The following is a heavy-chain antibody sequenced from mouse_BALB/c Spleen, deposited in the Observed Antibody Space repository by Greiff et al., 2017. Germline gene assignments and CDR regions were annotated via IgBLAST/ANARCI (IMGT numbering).Heavy chain of an antibody. D-gene: IGHD1-1*01. J-gene: IGHJ3*01. CDR3: ARSDYGSSGAWFAY. CDR2: ISTYYGDA. V-gene: IGHV1S137*01. Sequence: QVQLQQSGAELVRPGVSVKISCKGSGYTFTDYAMHWVKQSHAKSLEWIGVISTYYGDASYNQKFKGKATMTVDKSSSTAYMELARLTSEDSAIYYCARSDYGSSGAWFAYWGQGTLVTVSA. CDR1: GYTFTDYA.